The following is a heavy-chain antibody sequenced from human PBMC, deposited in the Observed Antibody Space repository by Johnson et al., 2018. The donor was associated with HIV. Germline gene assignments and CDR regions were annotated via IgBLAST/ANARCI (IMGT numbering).Heavy chain of an antibody. Sequence: QVQLVESGGGVVQPGRSLRLSCAASGFTFSTYGMHWVRQAPGKGLEWVAAMWYDGSNKYYADSVKGRFTISRDNSKNTLYLQMNSLRVEDTAVYYCAKDQWRSSWTNDAFDIWGQGTKVSVSS. V-gene: IGHV3-33*06. CDR2: MWYDGSNK. CDR3: AKDQWRSSWTNDAFDI. CDR1: GFTFSTYG. J-gene: IGHJ3*02. D-gene: IGHD6-13*01.